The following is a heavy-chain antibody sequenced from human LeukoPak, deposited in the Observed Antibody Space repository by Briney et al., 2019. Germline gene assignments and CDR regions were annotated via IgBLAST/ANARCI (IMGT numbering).Heavy chain of an antibody. J-gene: IGHJ4*02. V-gene: IGHV3-15*01. CDR2: IKSKTDGGTT. Sequence: GGSLRLSCAASGFTFSNAWMSWVRQAPGKGLEWVGRIKSKTDGGTTDYAAPVKGRFTISRDDSKNTLYLQMNSLKTEDTAVHYCTTAGGAVAAPWWIDYWGQGTLVTVSS. D-gene: IGHD6-19*01. CDR1: GFTFSNAW. CDR3: TTAGGAVAAPWWIDY.